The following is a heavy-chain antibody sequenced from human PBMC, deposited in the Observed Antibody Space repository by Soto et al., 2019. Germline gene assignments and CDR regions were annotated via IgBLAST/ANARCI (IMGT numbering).Heavy chain of an antibody. Sequence: ASVKVSCKASGGTFSSYAISWVRQAPGQGLEWMGGIIPIFGTANYAQKFQGRVTITADESTSTAYMELSSLRSEDTAVYYCARLDSSGYYALDFSGQGSMVTVSS. V-gene: IGHV1-69*13. J-gene: IGHJ3*01. CDR2: IIPIFGTA. CDR1: GGTFSSYA. CDR3: ARLDSSGYYALDF. D-gene: IGHD3-22*01.